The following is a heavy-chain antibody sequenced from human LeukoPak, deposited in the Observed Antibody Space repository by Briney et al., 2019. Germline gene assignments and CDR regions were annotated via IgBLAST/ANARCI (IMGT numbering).Heavy chain of an antibody. CDR3: AKASGSYPYYFDY. Sequence: PGGSLRLSCAASGFTFSSYGMHWVRQAPGKGLEWVAVISYDGSNKYYADSVKGRFTISRDNSKNTLYLQMNSLRAEDTGVYYCAKASGSYPYYFDYWGQGTLVTVSS. D-gene: IGHD1-26*01. CDR1: GFTFSSYG. V-gene: IGHV3-30*18. CDR2: ISYDGSNK. J-gene: IGHJ4*02.